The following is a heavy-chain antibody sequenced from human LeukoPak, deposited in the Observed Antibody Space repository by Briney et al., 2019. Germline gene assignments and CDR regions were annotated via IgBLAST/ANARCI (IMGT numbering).Heavy chain of an antibody. CDR1: GFTFSSYA. CDR2: ISGSGGRT. J-gene: IGHJ3*02. Sequence: PGGSLRLSCAASGFTFSSYAMGWVRQAPGKGLEWVSAISGSGGRTYYADSVKGRFTISRDNSKNTLYLQMNSLRAEDTAVYYCARGSQLLHDAFDIWGRGTMVTVSS. V-gene: IGHV3-23*01. D-gene: IGHD2-2*01. CDR3: ARGSQLLHDAFDI.